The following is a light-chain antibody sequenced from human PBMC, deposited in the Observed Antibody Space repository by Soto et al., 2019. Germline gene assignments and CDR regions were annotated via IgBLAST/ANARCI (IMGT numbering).Light chain of an antibody. CDR2: EVS. J-gene: IGLJ1*01. CDR3: CSYARSNNLI. Sequence: QSALTQPPSASGSPGQSVTISCTGTSSDIGAYNYVSWYQQYPGKAPKLMIFEVSKRPSGVPDRFSGSKSGNTASLTVSGLQAEDEADYYCCSYARSNNLIFGTGTKLTVL. CDR1: SSDIGAYNY. V-gene: IGLV2-8*01.